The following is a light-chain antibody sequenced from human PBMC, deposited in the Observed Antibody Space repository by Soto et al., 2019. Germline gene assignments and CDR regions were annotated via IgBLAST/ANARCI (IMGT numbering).Light chain of an antibody. Sequence: DIQMTQSXSTLSASLGDRVTITCRASQSISSWLAWYQQKPGKAPKLLIYDVSSLESGVPSRFSGSGSGTEFTLTISSLQPDDFATYYCQQYNTFWTFGQGTKVDIK. CDR3: QQYNTFWT. CDR1: QSISSW. CDR2: DVS. V-gene: IGKV1-5*01. J-gene: IGKJ1*01.